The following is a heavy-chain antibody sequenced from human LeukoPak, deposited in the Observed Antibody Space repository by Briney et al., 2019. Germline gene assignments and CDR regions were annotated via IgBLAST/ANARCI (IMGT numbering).Heavy chain of an antibody. D-gene: IGHD3-10*01. CDR3: ARDPNDVYYSSGRYGY. J-gene: IGHJ4*02. CDR2: ISTYNGNT. CDR1: GYTFTQYG. Sequence: ASVKVSCKASGYTFTQYGISWVRQAPGQGLEWMGWISTYNGNTNYAQNLQGRVTMTTERSTSTAYMELRGLRSDDTAVYYCARDPNDVYYSSGRYGYWGQGTLVTVSS. V-gene: IGHV1-18*01.